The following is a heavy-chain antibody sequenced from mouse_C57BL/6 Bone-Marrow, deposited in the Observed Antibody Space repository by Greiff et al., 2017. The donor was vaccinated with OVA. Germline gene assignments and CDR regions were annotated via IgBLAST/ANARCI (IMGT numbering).Heavy chain of an antibody. CDR1: GFNIKDDY. Sequence: EVQLQQSGAELVRPGASVKLSCTASGFNIKDDYMHWVKQRPEQGLEWIGWIDPENGDTEYASKFKSKATLTVDKPSSTAYMQLSSLTSEDSAVYYCARLLLPFFAYWGQGTLVTVSA. D-gene: IGHD1-1*01. V-gene: IGHV14-4*01. CDR3: ARLLLPFFAY. CDR2: IDPENGDT. J-gene: IGHJ3*01.